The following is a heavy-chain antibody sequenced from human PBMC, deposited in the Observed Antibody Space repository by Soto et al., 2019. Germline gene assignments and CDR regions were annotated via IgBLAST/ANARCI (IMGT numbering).Heavy chain of an antibody. Sequence: GASVKVSCKASGGTFSSYAISGVRQAPGQGLEWMGGIIPIFGTANYAQKFQGRVTITADESTSTAYMELSSLRSEDTAVYYCARGPYDFWSGYYYYYGMDVWGQGTTVTVSS. CDR2: IIPIFGTA. V-gene: IGHV1-69*13. CDR3: ARGPYDFWSGYYYYYGMDV. D-gene: IGHD3-3*01. CDR1: GGTFSSYA. J-gene: IGHJ6*02.